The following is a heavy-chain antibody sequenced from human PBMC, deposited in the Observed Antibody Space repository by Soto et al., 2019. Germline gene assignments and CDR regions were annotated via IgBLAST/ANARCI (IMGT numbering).Heavy chain of an antibody. CDR1: GGTYSSYA. Sequence: GASVKVSCKASGGTYSSYAISWVRQAPGQGLEWMGGIIPIFGTANYAQKFQGRVTITADKSTSTAYMELSSLRSEDTAVYYCARDVRSSGSYYNRFDYWGQGTLVTVS. CDR3: ARDVRSSGSYYNRFDY. CDR2: IIPIFGTA. V-gene: IGHV1-69*06. D-gene: IGHD3-10*01. J-gene: IGHJ4*02.